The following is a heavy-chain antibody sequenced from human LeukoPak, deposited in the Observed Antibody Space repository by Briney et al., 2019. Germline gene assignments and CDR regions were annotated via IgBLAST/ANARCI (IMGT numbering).Heavy chain of an antibody. CDR3: VRGTRDSPGIDY. V-gene: IGHV3-64*02. Sequence: GGSLRLSCAASGFTFSSYAMHWVRQTPGKGLEYVSGIATTADSASYADAVKGRFTISRDNSKNMLYLQMGSLRHEDVAVYFCVRGTRDSPGIDYWGQGTLVTVSS. CDR1: GFTFSSYA. D-gene: IGHD1-14*01. J-gene: IGHJ4*02. CDR2: IATTADSA.